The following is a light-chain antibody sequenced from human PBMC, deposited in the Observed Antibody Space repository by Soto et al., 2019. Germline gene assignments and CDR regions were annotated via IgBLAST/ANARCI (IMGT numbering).Light chain of an antibody. Sequence: QSALTQPASVSGSPGQSITISCTGTSRDIGSCNRVSWYQQHPGKATKLIIYEVTDRLSGVSNRFSGSKSGNTASLTISGLQAEDEAEYYCSSYTNINTRACVFGTGTKVTVL. CDR2: EVT. CDR3: SSYTNINTRACV. J-gene: IGLJ1*01. V-gene: IGLV2-14*01. CDR1: SRDIGSCNR.